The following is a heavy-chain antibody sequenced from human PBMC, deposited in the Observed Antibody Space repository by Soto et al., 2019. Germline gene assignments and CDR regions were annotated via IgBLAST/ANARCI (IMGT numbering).Heavy chain of an antibody. Sequence: GESLKISCKGSGYSFTSYWIVWVRQMPGKGLEWMGIIYPGDSDTRYSPSFQGQVTISADKSISTAYLQWSSLKASDTAMYYCARLGIAVAGTYGMDVWGQGTTVTVSS. V-gene: IGHV5-51*01. D-gene: IGHD6-19*01. J-gene: IGHJ6*02. CDR3: ARLGIAVAGTYGMDV. CDR2: IYPGDSDT. CDR1: GYSFTSYW.